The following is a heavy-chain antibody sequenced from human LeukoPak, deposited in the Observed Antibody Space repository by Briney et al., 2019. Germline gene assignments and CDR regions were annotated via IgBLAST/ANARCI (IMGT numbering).Heavy chain of an antibody. CDR2: ISSNGGST. J-gene: IGHJ4*02. CDR1: GFTFSSYA. V-gene: IGHV3-64*01. Sequence: QSGGSLRLSCAASGFTFSSYAMHWVRQAPGKGLEYVSAISSNGGSTYYANSVKGRFTISRDNSKNTLYLQMNSLRAEDTAVYYCAKQPKDHRITFYYFDYWGQGTLVTVSS. D-gene: IGHD3-10*01. CDR3: AKQPKDHRITFYYFDY.